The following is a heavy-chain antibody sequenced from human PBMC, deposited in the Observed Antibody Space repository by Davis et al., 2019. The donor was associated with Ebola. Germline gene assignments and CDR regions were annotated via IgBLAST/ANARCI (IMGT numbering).Heavy chain of an antibody. CDR2: IIPIIGIS. J-gene: IGHJ4*02. D-gene: IGHD1-14*01. V-gene: IGHV1-69*04. Sequence: AASVKVSCKASGNSFISSAVNWVRQAPGQRLEWMGRIIPIIGISDYAQNFQGRVVMTADQSTNTAYMELSSLSSEDTALYYCAASAGTVGKFDFWGQGSLVSVSS. CDR1: GNSFISSA. CDR3: AASAGTVGKFDF.